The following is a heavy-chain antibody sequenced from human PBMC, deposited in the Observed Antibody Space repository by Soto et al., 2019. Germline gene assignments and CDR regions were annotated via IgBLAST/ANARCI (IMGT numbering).Heavy chain of an antibody. CDR2: IIPIFGTA. D-gene: IGHD3-22*01. V-gene: IGHV1-69*01. CDR3: ARLYYYDSSGYYGGAFDI. J-gene: IGHJ3*02. CDR1: GGTLSSYA. Sequence: QVQLVQSGAEVKKPGSSVKVSCKASGGTLSSYAISWVRQAPGQGLEWMGGIIPIFGTANYAQKFQGRVTITADESTSTAYMELSSLRSEDTAVYYCARLYYYDSSGYYGGAFDIWGQGTMVTVSS.